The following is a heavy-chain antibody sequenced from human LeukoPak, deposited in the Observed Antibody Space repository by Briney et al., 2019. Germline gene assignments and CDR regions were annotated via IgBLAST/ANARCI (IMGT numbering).Heavy chain of an antibody. CDR2: IKDDGSEK. CDR1: GFTFSSYW. D-gene: IGHD2-8*01. CDR3: ARDGVYAGFDY. V-gene: IGHV3-7*01. Sequence: GGPLRLSCAASGFTFSSYWMSWARQAPGRGLEWVANIKDDGSEKYYVDSVKGRFTISRDNARNSLYLQMNSLRVEDTAVYYCARDGVYAGFDYWGQGTLVT. J-gene: IGHJ4*02.